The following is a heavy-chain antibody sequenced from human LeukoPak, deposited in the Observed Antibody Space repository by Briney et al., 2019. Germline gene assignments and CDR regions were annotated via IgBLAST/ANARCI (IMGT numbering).Heavy chain of an antibody. D-gene: IGHD3-22*01. CDR2: INPSGGST. J-gene: IGHJ4*02. Sequence: ASVKVSCKASGYTFTSYYMHWVRQAPGQGLEWMGIINPSGGSTSYAQRFQGRVTITTDESTSTAYMELSSLRSEDTAVYYCARGRFNYYDSSGYSTYFDYWGQGTLVTVSS. CDR3: ARGRFNYYDSSGYSTYFDY. CDR1: GYTFTSYY. V-gene: IGHV1-46*01.